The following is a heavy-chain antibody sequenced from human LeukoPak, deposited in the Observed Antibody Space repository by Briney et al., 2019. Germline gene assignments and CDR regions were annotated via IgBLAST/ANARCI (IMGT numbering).Heavy chain of an antibody. Sequence: GGSLRLSCAASGITFNDYAMHWVRQAPGKGLEWVSGISWNSGTLGYADSVKGRFTISRDNAKNSLYLQMTSLRDEDTALYYCAKDRGHYYDSSGYFDYWGQGTLVTVSS. V-gene: IGHV3-9*01. CDR2: ISWNSGTL. CDR1: GITFNDYA. J-gene: IGHJ4*02. D-gene: IGHD3-22*01. CDR3: AKDRGHYYDSSGYFDY.